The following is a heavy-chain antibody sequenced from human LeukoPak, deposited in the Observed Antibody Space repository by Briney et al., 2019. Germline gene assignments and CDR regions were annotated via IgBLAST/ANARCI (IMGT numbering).Heavy chain of an antibody. J-gene: IGHJ5*02. CDR3: AREHPEYGSGSPSFDP. Sequence: SGGSLRLSCAASGFTFSSYAMSRVRQAPGKGLEWVSSISSSSSYIYYADSLKGRFTISRDNAKNSLYLQMNSLRAEDTAVYYCAREHPEYGSGSPSFDPWGQGTLVTVSS. CDR2: ISSSSSYI. CDR1: GFTFSSYA. D-gene: IGHD3-10*01. V-gene: IGHV3-21*01.